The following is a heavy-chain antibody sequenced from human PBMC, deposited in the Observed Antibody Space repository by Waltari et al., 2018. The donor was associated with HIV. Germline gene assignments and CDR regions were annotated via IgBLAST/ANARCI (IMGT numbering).Heavy chain of an antibody. Sequence: QLHESGPGLVKSSETLSLKCTVSGAAIKSDDHYWGWIRQSPGKGLEWLGSIYFSGTTYYNSSLKSRITMSVDMSRSQFSLRLTSVTAADTAIYYCARDPRAMPGYWGQGTLVTVSS. J-gene: IGHJ1*01. CDR3: ARDPRAMPGY. CDR1: GAAIKSDDHY. CDR2: IYFSGTT. V-gene: IGHV4-39*01. D-gene: IGHD2-2*01.